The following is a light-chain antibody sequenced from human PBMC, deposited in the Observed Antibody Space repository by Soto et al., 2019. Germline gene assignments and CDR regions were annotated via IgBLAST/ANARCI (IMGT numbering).Light chain of an antibody. CDR2: GAS. Sequence: EIVMTQSPATPSVSPGERATLSCRASQSVTSNLAWYQQKPGQAPRLLIYGASTRATGIPARFSGSGSGTEFTLTISSLQSEDCAVYYCQQYNNWPPLTFGGGTKVEIK. J-gene: IGKJ4*01. V-gene: IGKV3-15*01. CDR3: QQYNNWPPLT. CDR1: QSVTSN.